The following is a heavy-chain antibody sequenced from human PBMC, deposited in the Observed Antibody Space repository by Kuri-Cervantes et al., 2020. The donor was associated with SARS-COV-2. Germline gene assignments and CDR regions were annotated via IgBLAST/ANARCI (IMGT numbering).Heavy chain of an antibody. V-gene: IGHV4-59*08. D-gene: IGHD2-2*02. J-gene: IGHJ3*02. CDR1: GGSISSHY. CDR2: IYYSGST. Sequence: GSLRLSCTVSGGSISSHYWSWIRQPPGKGLEWIGYIYYSGSTYYNPSLKSRVTISVDTSKNQFSLKLSSVTAADTAVYYCARVWPYCSSTSCYTPGAFDIWGQGTMVTVSS. CDR3: ARVWPYCSSTSCYTPGAFDI.